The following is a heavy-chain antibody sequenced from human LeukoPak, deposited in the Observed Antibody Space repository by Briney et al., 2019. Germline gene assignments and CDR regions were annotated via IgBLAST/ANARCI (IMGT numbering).Heavy chain of an antibody. V-gene: IGHV3-30*18. D-gene: IGHD4-17*01. CDR3: AKSADEFGDYEEVGSLDY. Sequence: GGSLRLSCATSGFTFRRFGMHWVRQAPGKGLEWVAVLSYDGSDKYYGGSVKGRFIISRDNSKNTLYLQMNSLRAEDTAIYFCAKSADEFGDYEEVGSLDYWGQGTLVTVSS. CDR1: GFTFRRFG. CDR2: LSYDGSDK. J-gene: IGHJ4*02.